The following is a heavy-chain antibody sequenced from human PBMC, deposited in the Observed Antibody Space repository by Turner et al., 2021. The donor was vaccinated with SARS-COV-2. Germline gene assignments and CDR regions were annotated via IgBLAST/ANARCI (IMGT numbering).Heavy chain of an antibody. CDR2: IQNSGRT. Sequence: QLQKSGPRLVKPSETQSPPCTVSGDSITGYFWTWIRQPPGKGLEWIGYIQNSGRTNYNPSLKSRVTISVDTSKNQFSLKLSSVSAADTAVYYCARVRYDSTRYPFDPWGQGTLVTVSS. D-gene: IGHD3-22*01. V-gene: IGHV4-59*01. CDR1: GDSITGYF. J-gene: IGHJ5*02. CDR3: ARVRYDSTRYPFDP.